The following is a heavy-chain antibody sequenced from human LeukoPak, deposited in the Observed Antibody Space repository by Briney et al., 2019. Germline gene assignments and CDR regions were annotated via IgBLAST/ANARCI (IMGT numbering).Heavy chain of an antibody. CDR3: ASDLG. CDR1: GFIFIRYW. J-gene: IGHJ4*02. D-gene: IGHD3-10*01. Sequence: QCGASLRLFCAPDGFIFIRYWMGSVSQARREGREWVANIKQDGSEKYHVDSVEGRFTIARDNAKNSLYLEMNSLRGDDTAVYYCASDLGWGQETLVTVFS. V-gene: IGHV3-7*01. CDR2: IKQDGSEK.